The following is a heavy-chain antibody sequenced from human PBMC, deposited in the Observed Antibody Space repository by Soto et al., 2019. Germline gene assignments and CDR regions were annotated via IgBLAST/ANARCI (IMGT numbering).Heavy chain of an antibody. V-gene: IGHV3-30*01. CDR3: AREDHSSGHAGTFRL. CDR2: ISSDGTST. J-gene: IGHJ1*01. CDR1: GFTFSSSV. D-gene: IGHD3-22*01. Sequence: QEQLVESGGGVVQPGKSLRLSCAASGFTFSSSVIHWVRQAPGKGLEWITGISSDGTSTHHADSVRGRFTISRDNSKNTLYLEMNSLGAEDTSLYYGAREDHSSGHAGTFRLWGQGTLVTVSS.